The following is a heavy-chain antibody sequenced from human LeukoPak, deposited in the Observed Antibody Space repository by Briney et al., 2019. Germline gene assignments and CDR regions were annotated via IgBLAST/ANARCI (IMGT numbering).Heavy chain of an antibody. CDR1: GGTFSSYA. CDR2: IIPIFGTA. CDR3: ARRSYAYYYGMDV. Sequence: SVKVSCEASGGTFSSYAISWVRQAPGQGLEWMGGIIPIFGTANYAQKFQGRVTITADESTSTAYMELSSLRSEDTAVYYCARRSYAYYYGMDVWGKGTTVTVSS. V-gene: IGHV1-69*13. D-gene: IGHD5-18*01. J-gene: IGHJ6*04.